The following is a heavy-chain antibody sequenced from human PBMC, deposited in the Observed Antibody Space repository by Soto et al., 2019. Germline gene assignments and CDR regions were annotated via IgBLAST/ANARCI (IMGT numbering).Heavy chain of an antibody. D-gene: IGHD3-22*01. CDR2: IIPIFGTA. J-gene: IGHJ6*02. V-gene: IGHV1-69*01. Sequence: QVQLVQSGAEVKKPGSSVKVSCKASGGTFSSYAISWVRQAPGQGLEWMGGIIPIFGTANYAQKFQGRVTITADESTSTAYMELSSLRSEDTAVYYCASTPYDSSGYPTYYYYCMDVWGQGTTVTVSS. CDR3: ASTPYDSSGYPTYYYYCMDV. CDR1: GGTFSSYA.